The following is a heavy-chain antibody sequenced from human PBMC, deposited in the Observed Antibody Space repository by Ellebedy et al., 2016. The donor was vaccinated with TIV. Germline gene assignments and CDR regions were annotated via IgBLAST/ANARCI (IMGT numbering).Heavy chain of an antibody. CDR3: FTRELPRHPPPIEYFDL. Sequence: GESLKISXAASGFTFSNAWMSWVRQAPGKGLEWVGRIKSKTDGGTTDYAAPVKGRFTISRDDSKNTLYLQMNSLKTEDTAVYYCFTRELPRHPPPIEYFDLWGRGTLVTVSS. CDR1: GFTFSNAW. CDR2: IKSKTDGGTT. J-gene: IGHJ2*01. V-gene: IGHV3-15*01. D-gene: IGHD1-26*01.